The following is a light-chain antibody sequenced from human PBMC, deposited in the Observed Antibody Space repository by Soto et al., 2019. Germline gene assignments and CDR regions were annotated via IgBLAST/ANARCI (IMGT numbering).Light chain of an antibody. CDR2: DAS. Sequence: DIQMIQSPSTLSASVGDRVTITCRASQSISSWLAWYQQKPGKAPKLLIYDASSLESGAPSRFSGSGSGTEFTLTISSLQPDDFATYYCQQYKSYLWTFGQGTKVDIK. CDR3: QQYKSYLWT. CDR1: QSISSW. J-gene: IGKJ1*01. V-gene: IGKV1-5*01.